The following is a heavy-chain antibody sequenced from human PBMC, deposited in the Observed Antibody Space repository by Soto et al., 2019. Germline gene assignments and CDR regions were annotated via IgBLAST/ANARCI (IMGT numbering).Heavy chain of an antibody. Sequence: QVQLVESGGGLVKPGGSLRLSCAASGFSFSDYYMSWIRQAPGKGLEWVSYIDFTSNSIYYADSVKGRFTISRDNAKNSLYLQMNSVRADDTAVYYCVRDIEPPGLFFDYWGQGTLVTVSS. J-gene: IGHJ4*02. D-gene: IGHD6-13*01. CDR3: VRDIEPPGLFFDY. V-gene: IGHV3-11*01. CDR1: GFSFSDYY. CDR2: IDFTSNSI.